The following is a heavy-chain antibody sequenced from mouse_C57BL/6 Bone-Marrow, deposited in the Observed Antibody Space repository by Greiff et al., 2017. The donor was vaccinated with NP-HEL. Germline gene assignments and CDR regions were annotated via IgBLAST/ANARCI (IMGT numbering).Heavy chain of an antibody. CDR2: IYPGDGDT. CDR1: GYAFSSSW. V-gene: IGHV1-82*01. J-gene: IGHJ1*03. Sequence: QVQLKESGPELVKPGASVKISCKASGYAFSSSWMNWVKQRPGKGLEWIGRIYPGDGDTNYNGKFKGKATLTADKSSSTAYMQLSSLTSEDSAVYFCARSYYDYDGWYFDVWGTGTTVTVSS. CDR3: ARSYYDYDGWYFDV. D-gene: IGHD2-4*01.